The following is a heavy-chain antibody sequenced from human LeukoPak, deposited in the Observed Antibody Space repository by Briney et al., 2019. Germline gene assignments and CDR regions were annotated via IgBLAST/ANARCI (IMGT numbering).Heavy chain of an antibody. CDR2: INHSGST. Sequence: PSETLSLTCPVYGGSFSAYYWRWIRQPPGKGLGWIGEINHSGSTNYNPSLKTRVTISVDTSKNQFSLKLSSVTAADTAVYFCASLAGIAVGNSFDPWGQGTLVTVSS. V-gene: IGHV4-34*01. J-gene: IGHJ5*02. CDR3: ASLAGIAVGNSFDP. D-gene: IGHD6-19*01. CDR1: GGSFSAYY.